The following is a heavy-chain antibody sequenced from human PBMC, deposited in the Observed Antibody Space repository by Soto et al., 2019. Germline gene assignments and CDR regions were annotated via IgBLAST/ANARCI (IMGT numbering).Heavy chain of an antibody. Sequence: ASVKGSCKASGSTLTGYYMHWVRQAPGRGLEWMGIINPSGGSTSYAQKFQGRVTMTRDTSTSTVYMELSSLRSEDTAVYYCARDPARYSSSWANCYGMDVWGQGTTVTVSS. CDR1: GSTLTGYY. D-gene: IGHD6-13*01. CDR3: ARDPARYSSSWANCYGMDV. CDR2: INPSGGST. J-gene: IGHJ6*02. V-gene: IGHV1-46*01.